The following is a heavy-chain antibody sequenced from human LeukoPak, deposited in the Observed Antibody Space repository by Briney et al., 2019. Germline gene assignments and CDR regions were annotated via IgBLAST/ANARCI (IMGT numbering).Heavy chain of an antibody. CDR1: GGSISSSSYY. D-gene: IGHD3-10*01. V-gene: IGHV4-39*07. J-gene: IGHJ4*02. Sequence: SETLSLTCTVSGGSISSSSYYWGWIRQPPGKGLEWIGSIYYSGSTYYNPSLKSRVTISVDTSKNQFSLKLSSVTAADTAVYYCARTPARYYYGSGSYYQGIDYWGQGTLVTVSS. CDR3: ARTPARYYYGSGSYYQGIDY. CDR2: IYYSGST.